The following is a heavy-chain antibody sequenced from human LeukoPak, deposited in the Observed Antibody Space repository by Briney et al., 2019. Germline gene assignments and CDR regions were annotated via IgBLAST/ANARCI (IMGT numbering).Heavy chain of an antibody. V-gene: IGHV3-7*03. Sequence: GGSLRLSCAASGFTFSSYWMSWVRQAPGKGLEWVANIKQDGSGKYYVDSVKGRFTISRDNARNSLYLQMNSLRAEDTAVYYCARDPPYCGGDCYSDYWGQGTLVTVSS. CDR2: IKQDGSGK. J-gene: IGHJ4*02. CDR1: GFTFSSYW. D-gene: IGHD2-21*02. CDR3: ARDPPYCGGDCYSDY.